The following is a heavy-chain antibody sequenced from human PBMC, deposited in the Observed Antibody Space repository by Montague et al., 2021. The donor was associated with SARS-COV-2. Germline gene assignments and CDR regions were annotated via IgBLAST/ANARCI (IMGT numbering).Heavy chain of an antibody. J-gene: IGHJ3*02. Sequence: SETLSLTRTVSGGSVSSSSYYWGWIRQPPGKGLEWIGSICYTGSTYYNPSLKSRVTISVDTSKNQFSLKLSSVTAADTAVYYCARHITGSGNAFDIWGQGTMVTVSS. CDR3: ARHITGSGNAFDI. V-gene: IGHV4-39*01. D-gene: IGHD3-10*01. CDR2: ICYTGST. CDR1: GGSVSSSSYY.